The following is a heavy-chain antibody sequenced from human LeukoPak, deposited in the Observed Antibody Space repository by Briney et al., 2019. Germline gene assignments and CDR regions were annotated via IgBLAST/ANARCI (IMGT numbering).Heavy chain of an antibody. V-gene: IGHV3-53*04. CDR3: ARDNSYYYDRETPGNEGEGFDY. J-gene: IGHJ4*02. Sequence: GGSLRLSCAASGFTVSSNYMSWVRQAPGKGLEWVSVIYSGGSTYYADSVKGRFTISRHNSKNTLYLQMNSLRAEDTAVYYCARDNSYYYDRETPGNEGEGFDYWGQGTLVTVSS. CDR1: GFTVSSNY. D-gene: IGHD3-22*01. CDR2: IYSGGST.